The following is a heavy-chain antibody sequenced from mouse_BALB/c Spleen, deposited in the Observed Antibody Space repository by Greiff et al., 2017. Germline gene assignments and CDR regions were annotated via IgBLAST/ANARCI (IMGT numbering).Heavy chain of an antibody. CDR1: GFTFSSYA. D-gene: IGHD1-1*01. J-gene: IGHJ2*01. Sequence: EVQVVESGGGLVKPGGSLKLSCAASGFTFSSYAMSWVRQTPEKRLEWVASISSGGSTYYPDSVKGRFTISRDNARNILYLQMSSLRSEDTAMYYCARRDYYGSFFDYWGQGTTLTVSS. V-gene: IGHV5-6-5*01. CDR3: ARRDYYGSFFDY. CDR2: ISSGGST.